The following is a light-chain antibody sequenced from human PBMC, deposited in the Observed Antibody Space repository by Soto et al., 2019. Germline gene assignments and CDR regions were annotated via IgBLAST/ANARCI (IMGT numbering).Light chain of an antibody. CDR2: DAS. Sequence: DIQMTQSPSSLSASVGDRVIITCQASQDIRNYLNWYQQKPGKAPKLLISDASDLETGVPSRFSGSGSGTDFTFTISSLQPEDIATYYCQQYAHLFPIPFGGGTKVEIK. CDR1: QDIRNY. CDR3: QQYAHLFPIP. V-gene: IGKV1-33*01. J-gene: IGKJ4*01.